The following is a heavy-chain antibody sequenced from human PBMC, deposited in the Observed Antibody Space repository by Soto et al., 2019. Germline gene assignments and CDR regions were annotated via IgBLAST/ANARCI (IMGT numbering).Heavy chain of an antibody. CDR3: AKDPTYCGGDCYPTPFDY. V-gene: IGHV3-23*01. CDR2: IIGTGGST. J-gene: IGHJ4*02. D-gene: IGHD2-21*02. CDR1: GFTFSSYA. Sequence: LRLSCAASGFTFSSYAMSWVRQAPGKGLEWVSAIIGTGGSTYYADSVEGRFTISRDNSKNTLYLQMNSLRAEDTAVYYCAKDPTYCGGDCYPTPFDYWGQGTLVTVSS.